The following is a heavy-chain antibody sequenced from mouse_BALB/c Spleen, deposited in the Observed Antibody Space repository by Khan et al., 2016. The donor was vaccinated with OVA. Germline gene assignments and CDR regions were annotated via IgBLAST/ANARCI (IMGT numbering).Heavy chain of an antibody. D-gene: IGHD1-1*01. Sequence: QVQLKESGPGLVQPSQSLSITCTVSDFSLTNYGVHWVRQSPGQGLEWLGVIWSGGSTDYNVAFISRLSITKDNSKSQVFFKMNSLQVDDTAIYYCARRDYVSSYGFAYWGQGTLVTVSA. J-gene: IGHJ3*01. CDR2: IWSGGST. V-gene: IGHV2-4*02. CDR1: DFSLTNYG. CDR3: ARRDYVSSYGFAY.